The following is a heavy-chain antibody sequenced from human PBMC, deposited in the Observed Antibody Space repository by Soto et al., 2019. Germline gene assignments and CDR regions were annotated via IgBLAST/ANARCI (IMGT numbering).Heavy chain of an antibody. V-gene: IGHV3-23*01. CDR1: GFTFSNNA. J-gene: IGHJ6*02. D-gene: IGHD6-19*01. CDR2: ISGTGYGT. Sequence: GGSLRLSCAASGFTFSNNAMNWVRQAPGKGLEWVSGISGTGYGTYYADSVKGRFTISRGSSNNTLYLQMNSLRGEDPAIYYCAKARQAQSHYYYGMDVWGQGTPVTVS. CDR3: AKARQAQSHYYYGMDV.